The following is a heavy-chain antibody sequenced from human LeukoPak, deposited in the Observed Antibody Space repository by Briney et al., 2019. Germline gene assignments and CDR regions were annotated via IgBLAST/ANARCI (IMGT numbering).Heavy chain of an antibody. D-gene: IGHD5-12*01. V-gene: IGHV4-59*01. J-gene: IGHJ4*02. CDR3: ARDRRRGGGYGPFDY. CDR1: SASISSYY. CDR2: IFYSGNT. Sequence: SETLSLTCNVSSASISSYYWTWIRQPPGKGLEWVAYIFYSGNTDYNPSLKSRVTISLDTSENQFSLRLNSVTAADSAVYYCARDRRRGGGYGPFDYWGQGTLVTVSS.